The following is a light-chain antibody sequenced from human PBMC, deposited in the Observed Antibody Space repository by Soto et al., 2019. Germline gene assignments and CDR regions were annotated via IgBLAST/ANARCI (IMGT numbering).Light chain of an antibody. CDR2: GAS. CDR3: QQYGRSPRT. J-gene: IGKJ1*01. CDR1: QSVSSSY. Sequence: EIVLTQSPGTLSLSPGERATLSCRASQSVSSSYLAWYQQKPGQPPRLLIYGASTRATGITDRFSGSGSGKDFTLTISRLEPEYFAVYYCQQYGRSPRTFGQGTKVEIK. V-gene: IGKV3-20*01.